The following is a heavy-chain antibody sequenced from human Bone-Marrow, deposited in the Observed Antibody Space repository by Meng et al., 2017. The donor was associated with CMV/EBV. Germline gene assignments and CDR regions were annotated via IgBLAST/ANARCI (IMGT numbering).Heavy chain of an antibody. Sequence: SVKVSCKASGGTFSIYAISWVRQAPGQGLEWMGGIIPIFGTANYAQKFQGRVTITTDESTSTAYMELSSLRSEDTAVYYCARYHRGDYSTAGSYYYYGMDVWGQGTTVTVSS. CDR2: IIPIFGTA. CDR3: ARYHRGDYSTAGSYYYYGMDV. CDR1: GGTFSIYA. J-gene: IGHJ6*02. D-gene: IGHD2-15*01. V-gene: IGHV1-69*05.